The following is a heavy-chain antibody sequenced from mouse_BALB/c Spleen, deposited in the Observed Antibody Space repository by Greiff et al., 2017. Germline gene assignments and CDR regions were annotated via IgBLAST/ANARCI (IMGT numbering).Heavy chain of an antibody. CDR3: AREGIPYFDY. CDR2: ISSGGSYT. J-gene: IGHJ2*01. V-gene: IGHV5-9-4*01. CDR1: GFTFSSYA. Sequence: EVKLMESGGGLVKPGGSLKLSCAASGFTFSSYAMSWVRQSPEKRLEWVAEISSGGSYTYYPDTVTGRFTISRDNAKNTLYLEMSSLRSEDTAMYYCAREGIPYFDYWGQGTTLTVSS.